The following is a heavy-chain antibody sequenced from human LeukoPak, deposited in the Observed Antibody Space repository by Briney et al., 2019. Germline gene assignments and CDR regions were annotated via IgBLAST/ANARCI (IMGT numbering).Heavy chain of an antibody. V-gene: IGHV4-34*01. CDR2: INHSGGT. D-gene: IGHD6-19*01. CDR3: ARGIAVAGGDY. Sequence: SETLSLTCAVYGGSFSGYYWSWIRQPPGKGLEWIGEINHSGGTNYNPSLKSRVTISVDTSKNQFSLKLSSVTAADTAVYYCARGIAVAGGDYWGQGTLVTVSS. J-gene: IGHJ4*02. CDR1: GGSFSGYY.